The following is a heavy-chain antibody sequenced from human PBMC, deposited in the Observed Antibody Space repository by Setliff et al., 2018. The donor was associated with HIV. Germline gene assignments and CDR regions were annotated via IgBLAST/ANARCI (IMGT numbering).Heavy chain of an antibody. CDR3: ASGYARGSMTH. CDR1: GYTFTTYA. Sequence: EASVKVSCKASGYTFTTYAMHWVRQAPGQSLEWMGWINGGIGNTKYSQKFQDRVTITRDSSADTSYMELSSLRSEDTAVYYCASGYARGSMTHWGQGTLVTVSS. J-gene: IGHJ4*02. D-gene: IGHD6-13*01. V-gene: IGHV1-3*01. CDR2: INGGIGNT.